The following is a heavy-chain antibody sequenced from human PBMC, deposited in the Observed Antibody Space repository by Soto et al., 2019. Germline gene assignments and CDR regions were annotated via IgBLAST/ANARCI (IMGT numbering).Heavy chain of an antibody. J-gene: IGHJ4*02. CDR1: GFSLSTDDVG. CDR3: ARSKYSISSFDY. V-gene: IGHV2-5*02. Sequence: SGPTLVNPTQTLTLTCTLSGFSLSTDDVGVGWIRQPPGKALDWLAVIYWDDDKRYSPSLKSRLTITKDTSKNQVLLTMTNMDPVDTATYFCARSKYSISSFDYWGQGALVTVSS. D-gene: IGHD6-6*01. CDR2: IYWDDDK.